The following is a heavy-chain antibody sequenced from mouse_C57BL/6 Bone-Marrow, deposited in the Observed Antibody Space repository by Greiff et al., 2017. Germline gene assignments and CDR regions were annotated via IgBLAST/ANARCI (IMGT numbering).Heavy chain of an antibody. CDR3: ARLGGTFDY. D-gene: IGHD3-3*01. V-gene: IGHV5-6*01. J-gene: IGHJ2*01. CDR2: ISSGGSYT. CDR1: GFTFSSYG. Sequence: EVQVVESGGDLVKPGGSLKLSCAASGFTFSSYGMSWVRQTPDKRLEWVATISSGGSYTYYPDSVKGRFTISRDNAKNTLYLQMSSLKSEDTAMYYCARLGGTFDYWGQGTTLTVSS.